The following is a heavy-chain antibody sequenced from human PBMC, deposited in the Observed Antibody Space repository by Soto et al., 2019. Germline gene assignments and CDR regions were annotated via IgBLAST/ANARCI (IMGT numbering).Heavy chain of an antibody. CDR3: ARHDGYNVRYYYGMAV. CDR2: IIPIFGTA. D-gene: IGHD5-12*01. CDR1: GGTLSSYA. V-gene: IGHV1-69*13. Sequence: SVKVSCKASGGTLSSYAISWGRQAPGQGLEWMGGIIPIFGTANYAQKFQGRVTITADESTSTAYMELSSLRSEDTAVYYCARHDGYNVRYYYGMAVWGQGSTVTVSS. J-gene: IGHJ6*02.